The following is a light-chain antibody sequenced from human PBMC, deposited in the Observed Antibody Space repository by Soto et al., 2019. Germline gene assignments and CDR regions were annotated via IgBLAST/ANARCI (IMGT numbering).Light chain of an antibody. CDR2: GVS. CDR1: QSVSSN. J-gene: IGKJ1*01. Sequence: EIVMTQSPATLSVSPGERATLSCRASQSVSSNLAWYQQKPGQAPRLLIYGVSTRATGIPDRFSGSGSGTEFTLTISSLQSEEFAIYYCQQYNNWPKLTFGQGTKVDI. V-gene: IGKV3-15*01. CDR3: QQYNNWPKLT.